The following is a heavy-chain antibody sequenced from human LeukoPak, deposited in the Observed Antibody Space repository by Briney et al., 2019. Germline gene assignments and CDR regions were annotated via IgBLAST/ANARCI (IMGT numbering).Heavy chain of an antibody. CDR2: VDYTGIT. Sequence: PSETLSLTCTVSGGSISSSGYYWGWIRQPPGKGLEWIGSVDYTGITSHSPSLKSRVTISVDTSKNQFSLKLSSVTAADAAVYYCAREDGSGSYYLDYWGQGILVTVSS. V-gene: IGHV4-39*02. CDR3: AREDGSGSYYLDY. D-gene: IGHD3-10*01. J-gene: IGHJ4*02. CDR1: GGSISSSGYY.